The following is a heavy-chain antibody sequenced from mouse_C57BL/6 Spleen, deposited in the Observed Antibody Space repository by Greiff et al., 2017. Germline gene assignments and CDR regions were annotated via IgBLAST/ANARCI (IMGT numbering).Heavy chain of an antibody. CDR3: ARPFDWYFDV. J-gene: IGHJ1*03. Sequence: EVQVVESGGGLVKPGGSLKLSCAASGFTFSDYGMHWVRQAPEKGLEWVAYISSGSSTIYYADTVEGRFTIYRDNAKNTLFLQMTSLRSEDTTMYYCARPFDWYFDVWGTGTTVTVSS. V-gene: IGHV5-17*01. CDR1: GFTFSDYG. CDR2: ISSGSSTI.